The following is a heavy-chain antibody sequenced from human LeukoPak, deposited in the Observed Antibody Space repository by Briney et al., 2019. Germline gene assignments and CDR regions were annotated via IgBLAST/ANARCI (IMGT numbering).Heavy chain of an antibody. J-gene: IGHJ3*01. CDR3: ARGAREGLDAFYG. CDR2: IWHGGSNK. Sequence: GGSLRLSCAASWFTFKSHGMLWVRQAPGKGLEGGAYIWHGGSNKYYADSVKGRFTIPRDNDKNIPYLQMSSRRADDTAVYFCARGAREGLDAFYGQGQGTMVSV. D-gene: IGHD1-26*01. V-gene: IGHV3-33*01. CDR1: WFTFKSHG.